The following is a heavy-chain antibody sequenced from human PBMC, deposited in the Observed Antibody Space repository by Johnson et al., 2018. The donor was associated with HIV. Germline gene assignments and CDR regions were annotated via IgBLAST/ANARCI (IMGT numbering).Heavy chain of an antibody. J-gene: IGHJ3*02. CDR3: ESEVRGVLDI. D-gene: IGHD3-10*01. CDR2: IYSGGST. CDR1: GFTVTTKY. Sequence: MQLVESGGGLVQPGGSLRLSCAASGFTVTTKYKSWVRQAPGKGLEWVSVIYSGGSTYYADSVKGRFTISRDNSKNTLYLQMNSLRVEDTAVYYCESEVRGVLDIWGQGTMVTVSS. V-gene: IGHV3-66*01.